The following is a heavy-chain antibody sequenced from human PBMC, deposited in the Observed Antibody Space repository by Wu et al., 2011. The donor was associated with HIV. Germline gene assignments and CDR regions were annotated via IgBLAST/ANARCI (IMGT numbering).Heavy chain of an antibody. CDR2: INPHSGSA. Sequence: QVQLVQSGTEVGKPGASMKVSCKASGYTFTDYYIHWVRQAPGQGLEWMGWINPHSGSANYAQNFQGRVTFTSDTSSSTVYMEVSRLRFDDTAVYYCAREDYDILTGYSCGFDYWGQGALVAVS. J-gene: IGHJ4*02. CDR1: GYTFTDYY. CDR3: AREDYDILTGYSCGFDY. V-gene: IGHV1-2*02. D-gene: IGHD3-9*01.